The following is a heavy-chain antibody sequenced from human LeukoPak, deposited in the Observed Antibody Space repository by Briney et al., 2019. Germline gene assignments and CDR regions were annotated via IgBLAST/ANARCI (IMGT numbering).Heavy chain of an antibody. V-gene: IGHV1-2*02. CDR1: GYTFTVSY. D-gene: IGHD1-26*01. CDR3: ARDLLRRAASGMLDS. CDR2: INPNSGVT. Sequence: ASVKVSCKASGYTFTVSYIHWVRQAPGQGLEWMGWINPNSGVTNYAQKFRGRVTMTRDTSISTAYMELSRLRSDDTAVYYCARDLLRRAASGMLDSRGQGTLVTVSS. J-gene: IGHJ4*02.